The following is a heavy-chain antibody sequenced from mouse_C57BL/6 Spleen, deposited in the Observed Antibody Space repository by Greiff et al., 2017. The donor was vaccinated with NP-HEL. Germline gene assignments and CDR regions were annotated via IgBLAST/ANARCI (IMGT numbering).Heavy chain of an antibody. CDR2: IDPSDSYT. V-gene: IGHV1-59*01. D-gene: IGHD2-3*01. J-gene: IGHJ3*01. CDR3: ARPDGYYVSWFAY. CDR1: GYTFTSYW. Sequence: QVQLQQPGAELVRPGTSVKLSCKASGYTFTSYWMHWVKQRPGQGLEWIGVIDPSDSYTNYNQKFKGKATLTVDTSSSTAYMQLSSLTSEDSAVYYCARPDGYYVSWFAYWGQGTLVTVSA.